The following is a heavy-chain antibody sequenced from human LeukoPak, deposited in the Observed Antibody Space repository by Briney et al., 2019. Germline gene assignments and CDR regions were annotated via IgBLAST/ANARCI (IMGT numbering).Heavy chain of an antibody. D-gene: IGHD2-21*01. J-gene: IGHJ3*01. Sequence: PGGSLRLSCAASGFIFSDYSMNWVRQAPGKGLEWVSSISSTSTYIYNADSVKGRFTVSRDNAKNSLYLQMNSLRAEDTAVYYCARSRGILWGRGTMVTVSS. CDR3: ARSRGIL. CDR1: GFIFSDYS. V-gene: IGHV3-21*01. CDR2: ISSTSTYI.